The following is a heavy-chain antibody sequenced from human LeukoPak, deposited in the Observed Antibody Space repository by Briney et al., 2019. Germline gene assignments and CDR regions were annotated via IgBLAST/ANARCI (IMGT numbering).Heavy chain of an antibody. D-gene: IGHD1-26*01. Sequence: GGSLRLSCAASGFTFSSYAMHWVRQAPGKGLEWVAVISYDGSNKYYADSVKGRFTISRDNSKNTLYLQMNSLRAEDTAVYYCAREDEGGVGAIGYWGQGTLVTVSS. CDR2: ISYDGSNK. CDR3: AREDEGGVGAIGY. V-gene: IGHV3-30*01. CDR1: GFTFSSYA. J-gene: IGHJ4*02.